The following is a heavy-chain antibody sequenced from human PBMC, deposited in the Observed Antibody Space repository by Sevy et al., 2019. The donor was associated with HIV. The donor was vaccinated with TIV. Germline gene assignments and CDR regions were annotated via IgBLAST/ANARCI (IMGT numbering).Heavy chain of an antibody. CDR3: SADPIIFMLVTDGMDV. CDR1: GFTFTYAW. D-gene: IGHD2-21*02. V-gene: IGHV3-15*01. J-gene: IGHJ6*02. CDR2: IKSKSDGGTT. Sequence: GGSLRLSCAASGFTFTYAWMTWVRQAPGKGLEWVGRIKSKSDGGTTDYAAPGKGRFIISRDDSKNTRYLQMNSLKTEDTAGYYCSADPIIFMLVTDGMDVWGQGTTVTVSS.